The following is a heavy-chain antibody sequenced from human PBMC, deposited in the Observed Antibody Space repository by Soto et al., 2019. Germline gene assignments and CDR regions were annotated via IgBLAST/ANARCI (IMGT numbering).Heavy chain of an antibody. J-gene: IGHJ4*02. Sequence: ASVKVSCKASGYTFTTYDISWVRHATGQGLEWMGWMNPYSGNTGYAQKFQGRVTVTRNTSISTVYMELSGLRPDDTAVYYCARRKERSGPHYFDYWGQVSHVTVSS. CDR3: ARRKERSGPHYFDY. D-gene: IGHD6-25*01. V-gene: IGHV1-8*01. CDR1: GYTFTTYD. CDR2: MNPYSGNT.